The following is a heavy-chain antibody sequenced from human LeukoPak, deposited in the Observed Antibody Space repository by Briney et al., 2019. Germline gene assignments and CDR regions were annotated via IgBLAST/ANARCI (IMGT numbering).Heavy chain of an antibody. Sequence: GESLKISCKGSGYSLTSYWIGWVRQMPGKGLEWMGIIYPSDSDTRYSPSFQGQVTISADKSINTAYLQWSSLKASDSAMYYCARHRSRDLPFDYWGQGTLVTVSS. J-gene: IGHJ4*02. CDR2: IYPSDSDT. V-gene: IGHV5-51*01. CDR1: GYSLTSYW. CDR3: ARHRSRDLPFDY. D-gene: IGHD5-24*01.